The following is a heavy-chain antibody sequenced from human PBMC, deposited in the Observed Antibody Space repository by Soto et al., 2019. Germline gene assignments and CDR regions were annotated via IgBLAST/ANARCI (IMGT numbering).Heavy chain of an antibody. Sequence: QVPLVQSGAEVKKPGASVKVSCKASGYTFTSYDINWVRQATGQGLEWMGWMNPNSGNTGYAQKFQGRVTMTRNTSISTAYMELSSLRSEDTAVYYCARSGFLEWSLLSYYYMDVWGKGTTVTVSS. CDR3: ARSGFLEWSLLSYYYMDV. J-gene: IGHJ6*03. CDR2: MNPNSGNT. D-gene: IGHD3-3*01. CDR1: GYTFTSYD. V-gene: IGHV1-8*01.